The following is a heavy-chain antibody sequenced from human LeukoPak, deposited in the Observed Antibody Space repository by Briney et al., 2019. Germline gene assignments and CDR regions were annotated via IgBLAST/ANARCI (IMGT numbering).Heavy chain of an antibody. D-gene: IGHD1-14*01. J-gene: IGHJ4*02. CDR3: TRYNNDHFDY. CDR1: GFTFGGYG. Sequence: QPGRSLRLSCAGSGFTFGGYGMHWFRQTPGKGLEWVAVIAYDGSRAFYAYSVKGRFTISRDNSKNTMSVQMDDLRAEDTAVYYCTRYNNDHFDYWGQGTLVTVSS. CDR2: IAYDGSRA. V-gene: IGHV3-33*01.